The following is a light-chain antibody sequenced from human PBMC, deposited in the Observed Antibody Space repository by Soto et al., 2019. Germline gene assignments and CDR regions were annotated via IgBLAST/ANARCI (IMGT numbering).Light chain of an antibody. CDR2: AAS. CDR1: QGISSF. J-gene: IGKJ3*01. CDR3: QQLQRYPFT. Sequence: DLQLTQSPSFVSASVGDTVSITCRASQGISSFLAWYQQKPGRAPNLLIHAASIVQSGVPSRFSGSESGTEFTLTISSLQPEDFATYYCQQLQRYPFTFGPGTKVEI. V-gene: IGKV1-9*01.